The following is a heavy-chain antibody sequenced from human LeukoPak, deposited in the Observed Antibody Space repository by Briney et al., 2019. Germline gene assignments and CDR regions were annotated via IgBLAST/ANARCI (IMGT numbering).Heavy chain of an antibody. CDR1: DGSINSYY. Sequence: SETLSLTCSVSDGSINSYYWNWIRRPPGKGLEWIGYIYYNGNTNYSPSHKSRVTMSVDTSKNLFSLKVSSVTAADTAVYYCARGRSNYYGMDVWGQGTTVTVSS. J-gene: IGHJ6*02. V-gene: IGHV4-59*01. CDR2: IYYNGNT. CDR3: ARGRSNYYGMDV. D-gene: IGHD1-26*01.